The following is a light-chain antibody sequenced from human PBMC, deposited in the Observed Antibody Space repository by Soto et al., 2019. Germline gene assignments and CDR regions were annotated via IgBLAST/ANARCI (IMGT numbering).Light chain of an antibody. J-gene: IGKJ4*01. CDR2: ATS. V-gene: IGKV1-27*01. CDR3: QKYNRAPLT. Sequence: DVQMTQSPSSLSAFVGDRVTITCRASQGIAPYLAWFQQKPGKVPKLLIYATSTLQSGVPSRFSGSGSGTDFTLTIYSLQPEDVGTYYCQKYNRAPLTFGGGTKVEIK. CDR1: QGIAPY.